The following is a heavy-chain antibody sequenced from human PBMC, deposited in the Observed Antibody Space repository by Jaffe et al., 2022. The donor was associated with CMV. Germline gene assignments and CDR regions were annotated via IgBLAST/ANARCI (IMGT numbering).Heavy chain of an antibody. Sequence: QVQLQESGPGLVKPSETLSLTCTVSGGSISSYYWSWIRQPPGKGLEWIGYIYYSGSTNYNPSLKSRVTISVDTSKNQFSLKLSSVTAADTAVYYCARTSYEHAFDIWGQGTMVTVSS. CDR2: IYYSGST. D-gene: IGHD3-22*01. CDR1: GGSISSYY. CDR3: ARTSYEHAFDI. V-gene: IGHV4-59*01. J-gene: IGHJ3*02.